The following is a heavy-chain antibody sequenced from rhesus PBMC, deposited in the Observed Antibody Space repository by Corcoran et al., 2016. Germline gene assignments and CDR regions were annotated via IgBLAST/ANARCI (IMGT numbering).Heavy chain of an antibody. D-gene: IGHD6-31*01. Sequence: QLQLQESGPGLVKPSETLSVTCAVSGGSISSSYWSWIRQAPGKGLEWIGYIYGGVSSSNSNPSLKCRVTVSVDTPKNQLSLMLSSVTTADTAVYYCARDGSCGWYWAYWVQGVLVTVSS. CDR3: ARDGSCGWYWAY. CDR2: IYGGVSSS. V-gene: IGHV4-169*02. J-gene: IGHJ4*01. CDR1: GGSISSSY.